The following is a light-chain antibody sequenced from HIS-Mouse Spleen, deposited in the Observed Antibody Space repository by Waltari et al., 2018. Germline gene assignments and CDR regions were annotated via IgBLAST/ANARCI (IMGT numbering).Light chain of an antibody. V-gene: IGLV2-14*01. CDR1: SSDVGGYNY. CDR2: EVS. CDR3: SSYTSSSTLV. Sequence: QSALTQPASVSGSPGQSIPISCTGTSSDVGGYNYVSWYQQHPSKAPKLMIYEVSNRPSGVSNRFSGSKSGNTASLTISGLQAEDEADYYCSSYTSSSTLVFGGGTKLTVL. J-gene: IGLJ2*01.